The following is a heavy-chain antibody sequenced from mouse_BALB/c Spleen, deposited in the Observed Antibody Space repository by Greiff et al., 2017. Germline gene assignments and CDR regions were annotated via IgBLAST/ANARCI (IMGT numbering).Heavy chain of an antibody. CDR3: ARKGLTGNCDYAMDY. J-gene: IGHJ4*01. CDR2: IYPGDGDT. D-gene: IGHD2-1*01. CDR1: GYAFSSYW. Sequence: QVQLKESGAELVRPGSSVKISCKASGYAFSSYWMNWVKQRPGQGLEWIGQIYPGDGDTNYNGKFKGKDTLTAAKSSSTAYMQLSSLTSEDSAVYFCARKGLTGNCDYAMDYWGQGTSVTVSS. V-gene: IGHV1-80*01.